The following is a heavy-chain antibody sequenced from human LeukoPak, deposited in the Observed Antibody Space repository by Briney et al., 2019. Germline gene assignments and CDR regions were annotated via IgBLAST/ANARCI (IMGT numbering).Heavy chain of an antibody. J-gene: IGHJ4*02. Sequence: PSETLSLTCTVSGGSISSYYWSWIRQPPGKGLEWIGNIYYSGSTNYNPSLKSRVTISVDTSKNQFSLKLSSVTAADTAVYYCAMGMITFGGVIVIPEVYWGQGTLVTVSS. CDR2: IYYSGST. V-gene: IGHV4-59*08. CDR1: GGSISSYY. D-gene: IGHD3-16*02. CDR3: AMGMITFGGVIVIPEVY.